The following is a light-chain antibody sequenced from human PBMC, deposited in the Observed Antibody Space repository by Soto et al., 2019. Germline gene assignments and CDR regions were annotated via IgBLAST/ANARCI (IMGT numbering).Light chain of an antibody. CDR2: EVT. J-gene: IGLJ3*02. CDR3: SSYTTSDTWV. CDR1: SSDIGAYNH. V-gene: IGLV2-14*01. Sequence: QSALTQPASVSESPGQSITISCTGTSSDIGAYNHVSWYQQYPGKAPTLMIYEVTNRPSGVSSRFSGSKSGNTASLTISGLQAEDEGDYYCSSYTTSDTWVFGGGTKVTVL.